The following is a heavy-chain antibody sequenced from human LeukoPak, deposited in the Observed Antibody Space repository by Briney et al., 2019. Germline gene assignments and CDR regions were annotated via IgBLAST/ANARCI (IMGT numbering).Heavy chain of an antibody. CDR1: GFTFSSYA. V-gene: IGHV3-23*01. D-gene: IGHD3-10*01. CDR2: ISGSGGST. Sequence: GGSLRLSCAASGFTFSSYAMSWVRQAPGKGLEWVSAISGSGGSTYYADSVKGRFTISRDNSKNTLYLQMNSLRAEDTAVYYCAKDVNNGGWFGELLPFYYFDYWGQGTLVTVSS. J-gene: IGHJ4*02. CDR3: AKDVNNGGWFGELLPFYYFDY.